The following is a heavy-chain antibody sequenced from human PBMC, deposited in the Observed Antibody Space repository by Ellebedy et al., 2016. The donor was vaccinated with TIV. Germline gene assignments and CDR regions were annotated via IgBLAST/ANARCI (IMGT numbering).Heavy chain of an antibody. D-gene: IGHD3-22*01. Sequence: GESLKISCAASGFTFSSYAMHWVRQAPGKGLEWVAVISYDGSNKYYADSVKGRFTISRDTSKNTVNLQMNSLRVEDTAIYYCAKDLFYDSFGPFDYWGQGTLVTVSS. V-gene: IGHV3-30-3*01. CDR1: GFTFSSYA. CDR2: ISYDGSNK. J-gene: IGHJ4*02. CDR3: AKDLFYDSFGPFDY.